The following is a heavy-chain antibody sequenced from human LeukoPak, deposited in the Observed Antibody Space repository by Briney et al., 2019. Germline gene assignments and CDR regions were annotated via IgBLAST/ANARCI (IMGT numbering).Heavy chain of an antibody. CDR1: GGSISCLH. CDR3: AREGVTKYYFDY. V-gene: IGHV4-59*01. D-gene: IGHD4-11*01. Sequence: SETLSLNCTVAGGSISCLHWGRDPPAPGEGLVWIWYNYFSGSTDYNPSLKSRVTISVDTSKNQFSLKLSSVTAADTAVYYCAREGVTKYYFDYWGQGTLVTVSS. J-gene: IGHJ4*02. CDR2: NYFSGST.